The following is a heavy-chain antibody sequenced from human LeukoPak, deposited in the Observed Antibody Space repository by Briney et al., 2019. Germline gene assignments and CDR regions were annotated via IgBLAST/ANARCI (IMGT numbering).Heavy chain of an antibody. D-gene: IGHD3-3*02. Sequence: GRSLRLSCAASGFTFSSYGMHWVRQAPGKGLEWVAVIWYDGSNKYYADSVKGRFTISRDNAKNSLYLQMNSLRAEDTAVYYCARGGHFWSGYFGYYYGMDVWGQGTTVTVSS. CDR2: IWYDGSNK. CDR1: GFTFSSYG. J-gene: IGHJ6*02. V-gene: IGHV3-33*01. CDR3: ARGGHFWSGYFGYYYGMDV.